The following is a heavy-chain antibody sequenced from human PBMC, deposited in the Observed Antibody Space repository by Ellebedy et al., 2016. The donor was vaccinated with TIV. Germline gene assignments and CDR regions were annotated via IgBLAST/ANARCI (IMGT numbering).Heavy chain of an antibody. D-gene: IGHD4-17*01. V-gene: IGHV1-8*01. CDR1: GYTFTSYD. CDR3: ARAGGDYRSLDY. CDR2: MNPNSANT. Sequence: ASVKVSCXASGYTFTSYDINWVRQATGQGLEWMAWMNPNSANTGYAQKFQGRVTLTRNTSISTAYMEPSSLRSEDTAVYYCARAGGDYRSLDYWGQGTLVTVSS. J-gene: IGHJ4*02.